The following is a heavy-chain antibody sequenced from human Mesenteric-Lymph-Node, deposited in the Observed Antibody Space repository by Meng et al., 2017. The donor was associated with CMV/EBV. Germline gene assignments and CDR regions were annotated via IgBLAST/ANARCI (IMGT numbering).Heavy chain of an antibody. Sequence: GESLKISCAASGFNFESYTMNWIRQAPGKGLEWVSFISGPSGNIYYADSVKGRFTISRDNAKNSVYLQMNSLRDEDTAVYYCARGLEYSRIFYLWGRGNLVTVSS. J-gene: IGHJ2*01. CDR3: ARGLEYSRIFYL. V-gene: IGHV3-21*01. CDR2: ISGPSGNI. D-gene: IGHD1-26*01. CDR1: GFNFESYT.